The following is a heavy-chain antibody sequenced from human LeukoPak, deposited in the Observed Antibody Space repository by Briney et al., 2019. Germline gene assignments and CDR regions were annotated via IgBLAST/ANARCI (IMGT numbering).Heavy chain of an antibody. Sequence: GGALRLSCEASGFSFTNTWMSWVRQAPGKGLEWVANIKQDGSEKYYVDSVKGRFTISRDNAKNSLYLQMNSLRAEDTAVYYCARDQPGNDAFDIWGQGTMVTVSS. CDR3: ARDQPGNDAFDI. V-gene: IGHV3-7*04. D-gene: IGHD1-14*01. CDR1: GFSFTNTW. CDR2: IKQDGSEK. J-gene: IGHJ3*02.